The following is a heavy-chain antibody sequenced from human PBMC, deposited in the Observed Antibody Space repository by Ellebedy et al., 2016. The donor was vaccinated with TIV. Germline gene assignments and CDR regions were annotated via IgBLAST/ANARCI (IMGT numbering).Heavy chain of an antibody. D-gene: IGHD3-10*01. CDR3: ARGGGSRLSHSFDI. CDR2: IGSTITTI. CDR1: GFTFSSYS. V-gene: IGHV3-48*04. Sequence: GESLKISCAASGFTFSSYSITWVRLSPGKGLEWVSYIGSTITTIYYADSVKGRFTISRDNAKNSLYLQMNSLRAEDTAVYYCARGGGSRLSHSFDIWGQGTMVTVSS. J-gene: IGHJ3*02.